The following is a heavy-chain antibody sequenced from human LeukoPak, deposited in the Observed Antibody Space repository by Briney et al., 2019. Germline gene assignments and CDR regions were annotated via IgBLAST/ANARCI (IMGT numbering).Heavy chain of an antibody. Sequence: GRSLRLSCAASGFSFDDYAMHWVRQAPRKSLEWVSGISWNGGSIGYADSVKGRFIISRDNAKNSLYLQMNSLRVEDMALYYCAKGSGVGGYYGSPFEYWGQGTPVTVSS. V-gene: IGHV3-9*03. D-gene: IGHD1-26*01. J-gene: IGHJ4*02. CDR1: GFSFDDYA. CDR3: AKGSGVGGYYGSPFEY. CDR2: ISWNGGSI.